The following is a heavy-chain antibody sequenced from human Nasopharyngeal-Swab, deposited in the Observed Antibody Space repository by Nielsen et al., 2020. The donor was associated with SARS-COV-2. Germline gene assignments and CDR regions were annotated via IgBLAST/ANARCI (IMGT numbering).Heavy chain of an antibody. Sequence: ASVKVSSTASAYTFPTYDIHCVRPATGQGLEWMGWMNPNSDNTGYAQKFQGRVTITMNTSISTAYMELSSLRSEDTAVYYCARRRGCSAYDYGMDVWGQGTTVTVSS. CDR1: AYTFPTYD. D-gene: IGHD5-12*01. CDR3: ARRRGCSAYDYGMDV. V-gene: IGHV1-8*03. CDR2: MNPNSDNT. J-gene: IGHJ6*02.